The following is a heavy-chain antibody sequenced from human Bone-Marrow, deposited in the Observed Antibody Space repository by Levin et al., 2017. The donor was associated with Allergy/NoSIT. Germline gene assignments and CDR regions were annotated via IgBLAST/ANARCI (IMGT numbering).Heavy chain of an antibody. J-gene: IGHJ4*02. Sequence: SETLSLTCTVSGDSISTYYWSWLRQAPGKGLEWIGYVYFSGNTNYNPSLKSRVTISVDSHTQFSLNLKSVTAADTAVYYCARDQERRPYCGDACFRYFDSWGQGALVTVSS. CDR1: GDSISTYY. CDR2: VYFSGNT. V-gene: IGHV4-59*01. D-gene: IGHD2-21*01. CDR3: ARDQERRPYCGDACFRYFDS.